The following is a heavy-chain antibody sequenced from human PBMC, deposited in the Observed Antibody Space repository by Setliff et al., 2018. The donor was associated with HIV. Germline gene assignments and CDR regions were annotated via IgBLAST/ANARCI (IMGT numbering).Heavy chain of an antibody. Sequence: SETLSLTCTVSNGSIGTYYWTWIRQPPGKGLEYIGYIYFTGPTKFSPSLKSRLTMSIDTSKSQFSLKLSSVTAADTAVYYCARLMHYYDSFWVLWRENYFDSWGRGTLVTVSS. CDR1: NGSIGTYY. CDR3: ARLMHYYDSFWVLWRENYFDS. CDR2: IYFTGPT. J-gene: IGHJ4*01. D-gene: IGHD3-22*01. V-gene: IGHV4-59*08.